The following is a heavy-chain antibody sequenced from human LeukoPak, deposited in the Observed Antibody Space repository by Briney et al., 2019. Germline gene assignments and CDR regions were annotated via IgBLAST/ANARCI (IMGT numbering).Heavy chain of an antibody. J-gene: IGHJ4*02. V-gene: IGHV3-30*03. CDR3: VPREYYFDY. CDR1: GFTFSSYG. Sequence: GGSLRLSCAASGFTFSSYGMHWVRHSPGKGLEWVAVISYDGSNKYYADSVKGRFTISRDNSKNTLYLQMNSVRAEDTAVYYCVPREYYFDYWGQGTLVTVSS. CDR2: ISYDGSNK.